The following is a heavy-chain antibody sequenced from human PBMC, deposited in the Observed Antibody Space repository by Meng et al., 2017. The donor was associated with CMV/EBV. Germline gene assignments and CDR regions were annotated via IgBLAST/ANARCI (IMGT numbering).Heavy chain of an antibody. J-gene: IGHJ4*02. V-gene: IGHV4-38-2*02. CDR2: IYHSGST. Sequence: SETLSLTCTVSGYSISSGYYWGWIRQPPGKGLEWIGSIYHSGSTYYNPSLKSRVTISVDTSKNQFSLKLSSVTAADTAVYYCARGDYSNSHDYWGQGTLVTVSS. CDR3: ARGDYSNSHDY. CDR1: GYSISSGYY. D-gene: IGHD4-11*01.